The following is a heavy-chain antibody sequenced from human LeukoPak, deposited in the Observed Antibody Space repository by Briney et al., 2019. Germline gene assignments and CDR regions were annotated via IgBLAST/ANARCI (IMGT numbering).Heavy chain of an antibody. V-gene: IGHV3-30*02. CDR3: AAREGSLLSRVGSYYTY. J-gene: IGHJ4*02. CDR2: IRYDGSNK. CDR1: GFTFSSYG. D-gene: IGHD1-26*01. Sequence: GGSLRFSCAASGFTFSSYGMHWVRQAPGKGLEWVAFIRYDGSNKYYADSVKGRFTISRDNSKNTLYLQMNSLRAEDTAVYYCAAREGSLLSRVGSYYTYWGQGTLVTVSS.